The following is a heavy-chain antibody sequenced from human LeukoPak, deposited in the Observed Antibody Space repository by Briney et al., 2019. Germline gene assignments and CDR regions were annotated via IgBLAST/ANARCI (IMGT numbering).Heavy chain of an antibody. D-gene: IGHD1-26*01. J-gene: IGHJ4*02. Sequence: SETLSLTCAVYGGFFSGYYWSWICQPPGKGLEWIGEINHSGSTNYNPSLKSRVTISVDTSKNQFSLKLSSVTAADTAVYYCARLIVGATSVEYWGQGTLVTVSS. CDR1: GGFFSGYY. V-gene: IGHV4-34*01. CDR3: ARLIVGATSVEY. CDR2: INHSGST.